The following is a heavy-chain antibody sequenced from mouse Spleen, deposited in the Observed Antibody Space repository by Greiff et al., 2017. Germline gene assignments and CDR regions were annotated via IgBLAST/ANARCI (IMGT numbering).Heavy chain of an antibody. CDR1: GFSFTSYG. D-gene: IGHD1-1*01. Sequence: VQLQESGPGLVAPSQTLSITCTVSGFSFTSYGVDWVRQPPGKGLEWMGVIWGGGSTNYNSALMSSLSISKDNSKSQVFLQMNSLQTDDTAMYYCAKRDGSSSAGFAYWGQGTLVTVSA. CDR3: AKRDGSSSAGFAY. CDR2: IWGGGST. V-gene: IGHV2-9*01. J-gene: IGHJ3*01.